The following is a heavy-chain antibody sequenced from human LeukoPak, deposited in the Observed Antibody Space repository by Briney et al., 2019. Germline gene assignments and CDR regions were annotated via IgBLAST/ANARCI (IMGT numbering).Heavy chain of an antibody. CDR1: GGTFSSYA. V-gene: IGHV1-69*04. J-gene: IGHJ5*02. CDR3: ARGYCSGGSCYDP. D-gene: IGHD2-15*01. Sequence: SVKVSCKASGGTFSSYAISWVRQAPGQGLEWMGRIIPILGIANYAQKFQGRVTITADKSTSTAYMELSSLRSEDTAVYYCARGYCSGGSCYDPWGQGTLVTVSS. CDR2: IIPILGIA.